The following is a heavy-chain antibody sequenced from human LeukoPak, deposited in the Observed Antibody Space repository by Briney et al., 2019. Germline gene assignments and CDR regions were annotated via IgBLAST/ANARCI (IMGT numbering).Heavy chain of an antibody. Sequence: GGSLRLSCAASGFSFNTYAMSWVRQAPGKGLQWVANIKQDGSEQYYLDSVKGRFIISRDDAKSSMNLQMNRLRAEVTAVYYCARGDLLGLTTGHFDYWGQGTLVTVSS. CDR1: GFSFNTYA. J-gene: IGHJ4*02. V-gene: IGHV3-7*03. CDR2: IKQDGSEQ. CDR3: ARGDLLGLTTGHFDY. D-gene: IGHD4-4*01.